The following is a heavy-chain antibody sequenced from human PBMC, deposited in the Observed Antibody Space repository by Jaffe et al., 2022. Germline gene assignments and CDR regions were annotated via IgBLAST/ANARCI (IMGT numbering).Heavy chain of an antibody. CDR3: ARDITMYYYDSSVTDAFDI. J-gene: IGHJ3*02. Sequence: QVQLQESGPGLVKPSQTLSLTCTVSGGSISSGSYYWSWIRQPAGKGLEWIGRIYTSGSTNYNPSLKSRVTISVDTSKNQFSLKLSSVTAADTAVYYCARDITMYYYDSSVTDAFDIWGQGTMVTVSS. CDR2: IYTSGST. D-gene: IGHD3-22*01. CDR1: GGSISSGSYY. V-gene: IGHV4-61*02.